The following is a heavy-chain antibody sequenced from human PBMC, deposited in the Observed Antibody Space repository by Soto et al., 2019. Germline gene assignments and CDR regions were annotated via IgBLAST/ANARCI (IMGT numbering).Heavy chain of an antibody. CDR1: GFSLSTSGVG. CDR3: PPRRRGSYFNY. D-gene: IGHD3-16*01. J-gene: IGHJ4*02. V-gene: IGHV2-5*02. Sequence: QITLKESGPTLVKPTQTLTLTCTFSGFSLSTSGVGVGWIRQPPGKALEWLAVIYWDDDKRYSPSLKSTLTIPKHHSKNQVVPTMTNMDPVDTATYCCPPRRRGSYFNYWAQGTLAPFSS. CDR2: IYWDDDK.